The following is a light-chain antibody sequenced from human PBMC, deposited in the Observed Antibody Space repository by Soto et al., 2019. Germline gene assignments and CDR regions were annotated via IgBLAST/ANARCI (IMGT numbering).Light chain of an antibody. CDR1: QSVSSTY. V-gene: IGKV3-20*01. CDR3: QQYGSPPIT. CDR2: GTS. J-gene: IGKJ5*01. Sequence: ELVFTQSPATLSLSPGERATLSCRASQSVSSTYLAWYQQQPGQAPRLLMSGTSNRATGTPDRFSGSGSGTDFTLTISRLEPEDFAVYYCQQYGSPPITFGQGTRLEIK.